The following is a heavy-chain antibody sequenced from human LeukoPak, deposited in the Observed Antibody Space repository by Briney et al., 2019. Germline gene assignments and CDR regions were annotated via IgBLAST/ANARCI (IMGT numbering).Heavy chain of an antibody. D-gene: IGHD3-3*01. CDR2: INPNSGGT. V-gene: IGHV1-2*02. CDR1: GYTFTGYY. J-gene: IGHJ3*02. Sequence: GASVKVSCKASGYTFTGYYMHWVRQAPGQGLEWMGWINPNSGGTNYAQKFQGRVTMTRGTSISTAYMELSRLRSDDTAVYYCAGDYYDFWSGFPEFAFDIWGQGTMVTVSS. CDR3: AGDYYDFWSGFPEFAFDI.